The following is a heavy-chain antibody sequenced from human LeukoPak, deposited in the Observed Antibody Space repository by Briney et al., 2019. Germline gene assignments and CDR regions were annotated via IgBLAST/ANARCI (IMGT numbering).Heavy chain of an antibody. Sequence: GGSLRLSCAASGFTFRSYAMTWVRQAPGKGLEWVSGISGSGSSTYYADSVKGRFTISRDNSKNTVYLQMNSLRAEDTALYYCAKYNSVTGTTADYWGQGTLVTVSS. V-gene: IGHV3-23*01. CDR2: ISGSGSST. J-gene: IGHJ4*02. CDR3: AKYNSVTGTTADY. CDR1: GFTFRSYA. D-gene: IGHD1-7*01.